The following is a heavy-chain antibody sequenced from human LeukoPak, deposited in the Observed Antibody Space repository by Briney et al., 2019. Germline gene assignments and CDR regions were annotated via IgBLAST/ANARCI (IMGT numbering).Heavy chain of an antibody. Sequence: GAVTVSSVASGDTFTIDNINRVRQTTGQGREWMGWMNPNSGNTAHAQKFQGRVTMTRNTSISTAYMDLSSLRSDHTAVYYCARRRRIQLPPNNSSDPWGPGTPVTVSS. CDR1: GDTFTIDN. V-gene: IGHV1-8*01. CDR3: ARRRRIQLPPNNSSDP. D-gene: IGHD5-18*01. J-gene: IGHJ5*02. CDR2: MNPNSGNT.